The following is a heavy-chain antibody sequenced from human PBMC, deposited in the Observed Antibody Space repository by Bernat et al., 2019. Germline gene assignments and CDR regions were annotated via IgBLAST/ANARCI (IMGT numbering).Heavy chain of an antibody. CDR2: ITITGGST. Sequence: EVQLVESGGGLVQPGGSLRLSCAGSGFTLISYAVSWVRQAPGTGLEWVSGITITGGSTYYTDSVKGRFTISRDNSKNTQYLQMNSLSAEDTAVYYWARLGCGGDCSYFDLWGRGTLVTVSS. J-gene: IGHJ2*01. D-gene: IGHD2-21*02. V-gene: IGHV3-23*04. CDR1: GFTLISYA. CDR3: ARLGCGGDCSYFDL.